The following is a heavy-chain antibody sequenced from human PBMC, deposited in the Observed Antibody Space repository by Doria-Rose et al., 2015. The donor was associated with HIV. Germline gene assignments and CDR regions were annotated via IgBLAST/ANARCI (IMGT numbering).Heavy chain of an antibody. J-gene: IGHJ3*02. CDR3: ASSDLTGDFGFDI. CDR1: GGSFSGYY. D-gene: IGHD7-27*01. CDR2: IIHTGST. V-gene: IGHV4-34*12. Sequence: AGLLKPSETLSLTCAVYGGSFSGYYWNWIRQTPGKGLEWIGEIIHTGSTNYNPSLKSRVTISVDTSKNQFSLKLNSLTAADTAVYYCASSDLTGDFGFDIWGQGTVVTVSS.